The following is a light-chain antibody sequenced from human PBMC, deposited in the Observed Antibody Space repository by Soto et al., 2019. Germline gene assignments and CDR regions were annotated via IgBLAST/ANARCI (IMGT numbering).Light chain of an antibody. Sequence: QSALTQPRSVSGSPGQAGTISCTGTSSDVGAYNYVSCYQEQPGKAPKRMIYDVSKRPSGVPDRFSGSKSGNTASLTISGLQAEDEADYFCCSYAGSYSYVFGTGTKLPVL. CDR1: SSDVGAYNY. CDR2: DVS. J-gene: IGLJ1*01. V-gene: IGLV2-11*01. CDR3: CSYAGSYSYV.